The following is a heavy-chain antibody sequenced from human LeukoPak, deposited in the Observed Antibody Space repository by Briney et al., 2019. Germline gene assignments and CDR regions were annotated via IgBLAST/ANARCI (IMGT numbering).Heavy chain of an antibody. V-gene: IGHV4-39*07. Sequence: SETLSLTCTVSGGSISSSSYHWGRIRQPPGKGREWFGSIYYSGSTYYNPALKSRVTISVDTSKNQFSLKLSSVTAADTAVYYCARERDAVEDIVVVPAANDAFDIWGQGTMVTVSS. D-gene: IGHD2-2*01. J-gene: IGHJ3*02. CDR1: GGSISSSSYH. CDR3: ARERDAVEDIVVVPAANDAFDI. CDR2: IYYSGST.